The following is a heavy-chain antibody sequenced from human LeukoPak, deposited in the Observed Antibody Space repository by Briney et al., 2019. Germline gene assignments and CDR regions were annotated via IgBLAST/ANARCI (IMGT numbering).Heavy chain of an antibody. CDR1: GGSISSYY. Sequence: KPSETLSLACTVSGGSISSYYWSWIRQPPGKGLEWIGYIYYSGSTNYNPSLKSRVTISVDTSKNQFSPKLSSVTAADTAVYYCARNGGRRVYYDSSGYYHGMDVWGQGTTVTVSS. CDR3: ARNGGRRVYYDSSGYYHGMDV. CDR2: IYYSGST. V-gene: IGHV4-59*01. J-gene: IGHJ6*02. D-gene: IGHD3-22*01.